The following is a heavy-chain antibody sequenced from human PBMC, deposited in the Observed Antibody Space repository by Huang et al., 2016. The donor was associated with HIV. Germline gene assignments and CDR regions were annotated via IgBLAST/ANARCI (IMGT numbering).Heavy chain of an antibody. V-gene: IGHV3-30*04. J-gene: IGHJ6*03. Sequence: QVQLVESGGGVVQPGRSLRLSCAASRFTFSNYAMHWVRQAPGKGVEWVAVISYDGRNKYYADSVEGRFTISRDNAKNTLYLQMNSLRAEDTAVYYCARDLWLRDLYYYYYMDVWGKGTTVTVSS. CDR1: RFTFSNYA. CDR2: ISYDGRNK. CDR3: ARDLWLRDLYYYYYMDV. D-gene: IGHD5-12*01.